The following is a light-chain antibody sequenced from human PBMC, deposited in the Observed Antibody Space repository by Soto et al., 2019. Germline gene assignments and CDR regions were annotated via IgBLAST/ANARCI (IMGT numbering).Light chain of an antibody. V-gene: IGKV3-15*01. CDR2: DVS. CDR1: QSVGSN. J-gene: IGKJ5*01. Sequence: EIVMTQSPATLSVSPGDRATLSCRASQSVGSNLAWYQQKDGQAPRLLIYDVSTRATGVPVRFGGSGSGTEFTLTISSLQSEDFAVYYCQQYNNWPPWITFGQGTRLEIK. CDR3: QQYNNWPPWIT.